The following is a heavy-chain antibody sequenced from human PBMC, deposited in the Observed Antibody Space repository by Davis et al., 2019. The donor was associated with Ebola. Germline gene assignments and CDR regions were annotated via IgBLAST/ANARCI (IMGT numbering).Heavy chain of an antibody. V-gene: IGHV3-74*01. D-gene: IGHD3/OR15-3a*01. CDR3: ASSIEFWAARGAFDI. Sequence: GESLKISCAASVFTFSNYWMYWVRQAPGEGLMCVSRINSDGTFTTYADSVKGRFTITRDNAKNTLYLQMNSLRAEDTAVYYCASSIEFWAARGAFDIWGQGTMVTVSS. J-gene: IGHJ3*02. CDR1: VFTFSNYW. CDR2: INSDGTFT.